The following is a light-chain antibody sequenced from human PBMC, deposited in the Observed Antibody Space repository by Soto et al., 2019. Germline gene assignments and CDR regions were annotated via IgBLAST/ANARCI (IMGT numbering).Light chain of an antibody. J-gene: IGKJ1*01. CDR1: QSISSY. CDR3: QQYHTYST. V-gene: IGKV1-5*03. Sequence: DIQMTQSPSTLSASVGDRVTITCRASQSISSYLAWYQQRPGRAPKLLIYQASSLEGGVPSRFSGSGTGTEFTLTINSLQPDDFATYYCQQYHTYSTFGQGTKVEI. CDR2: QAS.